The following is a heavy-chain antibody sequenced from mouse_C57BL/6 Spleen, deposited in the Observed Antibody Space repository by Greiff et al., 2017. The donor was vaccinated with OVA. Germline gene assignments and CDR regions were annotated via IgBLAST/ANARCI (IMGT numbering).Heavy chain of an antibody. CDR3: ARSWDGGFDY. CDR2: IYPSDSET. CDR1: GYTFTSYW. Sequence: QVQLQQPGAELVRPGSSVKLSCKASGYTFTSYWMDWVKQRPGQGLEWIGNIYPSDSETHYNQKFKDKATLTVDKSSSTAYMQLSSLTSEDSAVYYCARSWDGGFDYWGQGTTLTVSS. V-gene: IGHV1-61*01. J-gene: IGHJ2*01. D-gene: IGHD4-1*01.